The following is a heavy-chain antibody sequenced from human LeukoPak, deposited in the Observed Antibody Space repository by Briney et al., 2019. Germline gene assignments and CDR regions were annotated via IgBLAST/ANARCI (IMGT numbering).Heavy chain of an antibody. D-gene: IGHD3-10*02. V-gene: IGHV3-9*01. Sequence: GGSLRLSCAASGFTFDDYAMHWVRQPPGKGLEWVSGISWNSGSIVYADSVKGRFTISRDNAKNSLYLQMNSLRAEDTAVYYCAELGITMIGGVWGKGTTVTISS. J-gene: IGHJ6*04. CDR2: ISWNSGSI. CDR3: AELGITMIGGV. CDR1: GFTFDDYA.